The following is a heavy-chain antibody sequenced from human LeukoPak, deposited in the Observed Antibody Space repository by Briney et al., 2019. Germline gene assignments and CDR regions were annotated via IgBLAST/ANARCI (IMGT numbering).Heavy chain of an antibody. Sequence: SVKVSCKASGGTFSSYAISWVRQAPGQGLEWMGRIIPIFGTANYAQKFQGRVTITTDESTSTAYMELSSLRSEDTAVYYCAGSPGIAAAGTFDYWGQGTLVTVSS. D-gene: IGHD6-13*01. J-gene: IGHJ4*02. CDR3: AGSPGIAAAGTFDY. CDR1: GGTFSSYA. V-gene: IGHV1-69*05. CDR2: IIPIFGTA.